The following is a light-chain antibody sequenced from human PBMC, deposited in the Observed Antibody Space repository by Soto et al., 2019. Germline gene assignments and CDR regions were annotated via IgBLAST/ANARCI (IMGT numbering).Light chain of an antibody. CDR3: QQYQTYWS. V-gene: IGKV1-5*03. J-gene: IGKJ1*01. Sequence: DIQMTQSPSTLSASVGDRVTITCRASQSVSSWLAWYQQKPGKAPKVLIYRAFTFETGVPSRFSGSGSGTEFTLTISSLQPDDFAIYYCQQYQTYWSFGQGTNVEIK. CDR2: RAF. CDR1: QSVSSW.